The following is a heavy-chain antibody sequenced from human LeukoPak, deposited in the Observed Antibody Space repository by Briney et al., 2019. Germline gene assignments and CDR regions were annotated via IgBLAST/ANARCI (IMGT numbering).Heavy chain of an antibody. Sequence: GGSLRLSCAASGFTVSSNYMSWVRQAPGKGLEWVSVISGSGGSTYYADSVKGRFTISRDNSKNTLYLQMNSLRAEDTAVYYCAKVVISVVVPAAHFDYWGQGTLVTVSS. CDR1: GFTVSSNY. CDR3: AKVVISVVVPAAHFDY. CDR2: ISGSGGST. V-gene: IGHV3-23*01. J-gene: IGHJ4*02. D-gene: IGHD2-2*01.